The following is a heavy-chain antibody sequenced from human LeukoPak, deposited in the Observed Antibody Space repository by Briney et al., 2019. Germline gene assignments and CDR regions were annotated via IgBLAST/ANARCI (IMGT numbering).Heavy chain of an antibody. CDR3: ARYGAVTTNFDY. J-gene: IGHJ4*02. CDR2: INHSGST. V-gene: IGHV4-34*01. Sequence: PSETLSLTCAVYGGSFSGYYWSWIRQHPGKGLEWIGEINHSGSTNYNPSLKSRVTISVDTSKNQFSLKLSSVTAADTAVYYCARYGAVTTNFDYWGQGTLVTFSS. CDR1: GGSFSGYY. D-gene: IGHD4-17*01.